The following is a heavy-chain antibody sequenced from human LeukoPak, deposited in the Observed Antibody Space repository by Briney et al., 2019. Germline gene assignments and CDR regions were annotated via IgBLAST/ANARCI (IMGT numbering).Heavy chain of an antibody. Sequence: SETLSLTCTVSGGSISSGGYYWSWIRQPPGKGLEWIGYIYYSGSTNYNPSLKSRVTISVDTSKNQFSLKLSSVTAADTAVYYCARHQWLGDYFDYWGQGTLVTVSS. CDR3: ARHQWLGDYFDY. CDR1: GGSISSGGYY. J-gene: IGHJ4*02. V-gene: IGHV4-61*08. CDR2: IYYSGST. D-gene: IGHD6-19*01.